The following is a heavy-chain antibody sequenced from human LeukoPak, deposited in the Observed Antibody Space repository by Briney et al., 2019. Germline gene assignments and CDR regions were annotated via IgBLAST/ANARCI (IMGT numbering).Heavy chain of an antibody. Sequence: SETLSLTCTVSGCSLSSYYWSWIRQPPGKGLEWIGYIYYSGSTNYNPSLKSRVTISVDTSKNQFSLKLSSVTAADTAVYYCARSSRGLALEFDYWGQGTLVTVSS. CDR3: ARSSRGLALEFDY. V-gene: IGHV4-59*01. J-gene: IGHJ4*02. D-gene: IGHD1-1*01. CDR1: GCSLSSYY. CDR2: IYYSGST.